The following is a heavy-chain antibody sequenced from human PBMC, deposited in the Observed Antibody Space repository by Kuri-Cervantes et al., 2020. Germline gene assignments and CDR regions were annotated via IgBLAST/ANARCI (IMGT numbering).Heavy chain of an antibody. D-gene: IGHD3-9*01. CDR1: GFTFSSYA. J-gene: IGHJ5*02. V-gene: IGHV3-30-3*01. CDR3: AKDSLDYDILTGFGIWFDP. Sequence: GGSLRLSCAASGFTFSSYAMHWVRQAPGKGLEWVAVISYDGSNKYYADSVKGRFTISRDNAKNSLYLQMNSLRAEDTAVYYCAKDSLDYDILTGFGIWFDPWGQGTLVTVSS. CDR2: ISYDGSNK.